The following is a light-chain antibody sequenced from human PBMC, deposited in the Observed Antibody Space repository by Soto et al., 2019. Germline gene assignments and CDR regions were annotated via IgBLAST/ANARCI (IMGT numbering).Light chain of an antibody. V-gene: IGKV1-39*01. CDR2: TAS. CDR3: QHSYSLPA. J-gene: IGKJ5*01. CDR1: QTISTY. Sequence: DIQMTQSPSSISTFVGDSITITCRTSQTISTYLNWYQQRPGKAPKLLINTASSLESGVPSRFSGGGSGTYSTLTISSLTPEDSATYYCQHSYSLPAFGQGTRVEIK.